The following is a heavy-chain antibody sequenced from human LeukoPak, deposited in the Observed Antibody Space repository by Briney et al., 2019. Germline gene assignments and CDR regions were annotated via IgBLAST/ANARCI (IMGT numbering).Heavy chain of an antibody. CDR2: ISSSSSYI. Sequence: KSGGSLRLSCAASGFIFSDYYMSWIRQAPGKGLEWVSSISSSSSYIYYADSVKGRFTISRDNAKNSLYLQMNSLRAEDTAVYYCARDLGYCSGGSCYLSWFDPWGQGTLVTVSS. D-gene: IGHD2-15*01. J-gene: IGHJ5*02. CDR3: ARDLGYCSGGSCYLSWFDP. V-gene: IGHV3-11*06. CDR1: GFIFSDYY.